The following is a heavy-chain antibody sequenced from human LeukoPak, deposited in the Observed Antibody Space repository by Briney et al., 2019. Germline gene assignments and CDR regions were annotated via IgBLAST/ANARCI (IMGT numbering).Heavy chain of an antibody. CDR1: GDSINYYY. V-gene: IGHV4-59*01. J-gene: IGHJ4*02. CDR3: ARKGGHFDY. D-gene: IGHD2-15*01. Sequence: SETLSLTCTVSGDSINYYYWSWIRQSAGKGLEWIGYVYYNGSAKYNPSLKSRVTISVDVSKNQFSLKVSSVTAADTAIYYCARKGGHFDYWGPGTLVTVSS. CDR2: VYYNGSA.